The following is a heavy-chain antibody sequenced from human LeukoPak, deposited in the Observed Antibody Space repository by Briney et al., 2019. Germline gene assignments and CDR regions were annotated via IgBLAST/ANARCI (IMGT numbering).Heavy chain of an antibody. Sequence: ASVKVSCKASGYTFTRYYIHWVRQAPGQGLEWMGIINPSGGSTTYTQKFQGRVTVTRDTSISTAYMELSRLRSNDTAVYYCARDWVRYFDLWGRGTLVTVSS. CDR2: INPSGGST. D-gene: IGHD3-16*01. CDR3: ARDWVRYFDL. J-gene: IGHJ2*01. CDR1: GYTFTRYY. V-gene: IGHV1-46*01.